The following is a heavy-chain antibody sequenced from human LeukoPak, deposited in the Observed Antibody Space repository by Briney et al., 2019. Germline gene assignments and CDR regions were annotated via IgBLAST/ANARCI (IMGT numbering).Heavy chain of an antibody. D-gene: IGHD6-13*01. CDR1: GGTFSSYA. CDR3: ARAGYSSSWSHDAFDI. Sequence: SVKVSCKASGGTFSSYAISWVRQAPGQGLEWMGRIIPILGIANYAQKFQGRVTITADKSTSTAYMELSSLRSEDTAVYYCARAGYSSSWSHDAFDIWGQGTMVTVSS. J-gene: IGHJ3*02. V-gene: IGHV1-69*04. CDR2: IIPILGIA.